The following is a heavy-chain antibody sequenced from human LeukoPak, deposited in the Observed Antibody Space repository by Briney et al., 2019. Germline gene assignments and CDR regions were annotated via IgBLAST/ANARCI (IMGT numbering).Heavy chain of an antibody. Sequence: GASVKVSCKASGYTFTSYAMNWVRQAPGQGLEWMGLINTNTGNPTYAQGFTGRVVFSFDTSVSTAYLQISSLKSEDTAVYYLSRDAMFLDIVVVPAAPLDVWGKGTTVTVSS. CDR2: INTNTGNP. V-gene: IGHV7-4-1*02. CDR1: GYTFTSYA. CDR3: SRDAMFLDIVVVPAAPLDV. D-gene: IGHD2-2*01. J-gene: IGHJ6*01.